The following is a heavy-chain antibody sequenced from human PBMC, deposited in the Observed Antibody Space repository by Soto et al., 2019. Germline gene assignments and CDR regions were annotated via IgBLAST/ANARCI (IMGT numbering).Heavy chain of an antibody. D-gene: IGHD3-10*01. J-gene: IGHJ6*02. V-gene: IGHV3-23*01. CDR1: GFTFSSHA. Sequence: EVQLLESGGGLVQPGGSLRLSCAASGFTFSSHAMSWVRQAPGKGLEWVSAISASGGTIYYADSVKGRFTISRDNSKNTLYLQMNKVRAEDTALYYFANDRGFGAGDGLDVWGQGTTVTVSS. CDR3: ANDRGFGAGDGLDV. CDR2: ISASGGTI.